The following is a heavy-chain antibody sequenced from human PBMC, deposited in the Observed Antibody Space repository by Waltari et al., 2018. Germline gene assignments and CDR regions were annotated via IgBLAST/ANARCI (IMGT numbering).Heavy chain of an antibody. V-gene: IGHV1-69*12. Sequence: QVQLVQSGAAVKKPGSSVKVSCKAVGGPFSHYVLTWVRKAPGQGLEWRGGIIPIFGTPNYAQKFQGRVTIIADESTSTVYMELSSLRSEDTAVYYCARSYYYDRIGDYPSLGAFDYWGQGTLVTVSS. J-gene: IGHJ4*02. CDR2: IIPIFGTP. D-gene: IGHD3-22*01. CDR1: GGPFSHYV. CDR3: ARSYYYDRIGDYPSLGAFDY.